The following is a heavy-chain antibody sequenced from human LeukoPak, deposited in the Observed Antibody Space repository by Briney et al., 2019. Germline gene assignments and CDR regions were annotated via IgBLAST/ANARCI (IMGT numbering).Heavy chain of an antibody. J-gene: IGHJ5*02. CDR2: IYTSEST. Sequence: SEILSLTCTVSGGSISDYYWSWIRQPAGKRLEWIGRIYTSESTNYNPSLKSRVAMSIDTSKNQFSLKLSSVTAADTAVYFCARDTPNYDFWSGYSGFDPWGQGTLVTVSS. V-gene: IGHV4-4*07. D-gene: IGHD3-3*01. CDR1: GGSISDYY. CDR3: ARDTPNYDFWSGYSGFDP.